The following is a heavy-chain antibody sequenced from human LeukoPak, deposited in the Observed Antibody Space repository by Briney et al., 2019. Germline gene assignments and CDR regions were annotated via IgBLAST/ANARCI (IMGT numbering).Heavy chain of an antibody. CDR3: VRDKHYYDSNGYGYYFDY. V-gene: IGHV3-48*03. CDR1: GFTFRSYE. CDR2: ISSSGSTI. Sequence: GGSLRLSCAASGFTFRSYEMNWVRLAPGKGLEWISYISSSGSTIYYADSEKGRFTISRDNAKNSLYLQMNSLRAEDTAVYYCVRDKHYYDSNGYGYYFDYWGQGTLVTVSS. D-gene: IGHD3-22*01. J-gene: IGHJ4*02.